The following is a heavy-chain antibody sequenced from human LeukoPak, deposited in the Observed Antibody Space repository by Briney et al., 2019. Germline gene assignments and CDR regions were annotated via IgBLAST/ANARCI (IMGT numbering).Heavy chain of an antibody. CDR3: AREWGGYYFDY. CDR1: GGSISSSSYY. J-gene: IGHJ4*02. Sequence: SETLSLTCTVSGGSISSSSYYWGWIRQPPGKGLEWIGSIYYSGSTYYNPSLKSRVTISVDTSKNQFSLKLSSVTAADTAVYYCAREWGGYYFDYWGQGTLVTVSS. CDR2: IYYSGST. V-gene: IGHV4-39*07. D-gene: IGHD3-16*01.